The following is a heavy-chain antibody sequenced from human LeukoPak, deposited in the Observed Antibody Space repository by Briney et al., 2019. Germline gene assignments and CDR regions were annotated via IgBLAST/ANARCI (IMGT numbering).Heavy chain of an antibody. J-gene: IGHJ4*02. V-gene: IGHV3-30-3*01. D-gene: IGHD5-18*01. Sequence: GGSLRLSCAASGFTFSSYAMHWVRQAPGKGLEWVAVISYDGSNKYYADSVKGRFTISGDNSLNTLHLQMNSLRAEDTAFYYCGKGNTASRPGFVDWGQGTLVTVSS. CDR3: GKGNTASRPGFVD. CDR2: ISYDGSNK. CDR1: GFTFSSYA.